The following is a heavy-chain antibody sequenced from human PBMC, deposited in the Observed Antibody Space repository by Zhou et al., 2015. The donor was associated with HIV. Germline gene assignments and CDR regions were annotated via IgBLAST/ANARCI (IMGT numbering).Heavy chain of an antibody. CDR1: GFTFSSYS. J-gene: IGHJ4*02. CDR2: LSSSTSTI. CDR3: ARDRYSSSSQFDY. D-gene: IGHD6-6*01. Sequence: EVQLVESGGGLVQPGGSLRLSCAASGFTFSSYSMNCVRQAPGKGLEWVSYLSSSTSTIYYADSVKGRFTISRDNAKNTLYLQMNSLRAEDTAVYYCARDRYSSSSQFDYWGQGTLVTVSS. V-gene: IGHV3-48*04.